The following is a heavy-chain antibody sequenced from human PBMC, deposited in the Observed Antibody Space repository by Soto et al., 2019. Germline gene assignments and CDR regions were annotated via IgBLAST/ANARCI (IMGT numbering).Heavy chain of an antibody. Sequence: QVQLQESGPGLVKPSQTLSLTCRVSGVSINSGGYYWSWIRHHPGKGPEWTGYIDYPGHTFYNPSSKSRVAMSLDTSKNQCSLKLGSVTAAETAVYYCAGGSQLERDALDIWGQGTMVTVSS. D-gene: IGHD1-1*01. CDR1: GVSINSGGYY. J-gene: IGHJ3*02. CDR3: AGGSQLERDALDI. CDR2: IDYPGHT. V-gene: IGHV4-31*03.